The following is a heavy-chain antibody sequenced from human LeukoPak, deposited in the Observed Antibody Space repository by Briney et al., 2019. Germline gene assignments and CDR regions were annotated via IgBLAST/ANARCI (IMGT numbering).Heavy chain of an antibody. Sequence: RPSETLSLTCTVSGGSISSGGYYWSWIRQHPGKGLEWIGYIYYSGSTYYNPSLKSRVTISVDTSKNQFSLKLSSVTAADTAVYYCAREIYGDYGYFDYWGQGTLVTVSS. CDR1: GGSISSGGYY. D-gene: IGHD4-17*01. J-gene: IGHJ4*02. CDR2: IYYSGST. CDR3: AREIYGDYGYFDY. V-gene: IGHV4-31*03.